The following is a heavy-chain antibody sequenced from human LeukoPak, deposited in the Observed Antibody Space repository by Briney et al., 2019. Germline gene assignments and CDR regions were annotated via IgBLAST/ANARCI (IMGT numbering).Heavy chain of an antibody. CDR3: VKGYLEYYGSGNYFDY. Sequence: GGSLRLSCSASGFTFSSYAMHWVRQAPGKGLEYVSAISTNGGSTNYADSVKGRFTISRDNSKNTLYLQMSRLRPEDTAVYYCVKGYLEYYGSGNYFDYWGQGTLVTVSS. J-gene: IGHJ4*02. CDR1: GFTFSSYA. D-gene: IGHD3-10*01. V-gene: IGHV3-64D*06. CDR2: ISTNGGST.